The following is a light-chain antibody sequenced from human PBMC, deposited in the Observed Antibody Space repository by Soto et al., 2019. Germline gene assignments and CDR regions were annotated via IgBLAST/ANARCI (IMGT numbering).Light chain of an antibody. J-gene: IGKJ4*01. CDR3: LQDYNYPLT. V-gene: IGKV1-6*01. CDR1: QGIRND. Sequence: ATQMTQSPSSLSASVGDRVTITCRASQGIRNDLGWYQQKPGKAPKLLIYAASSLQSGVPSRFSGSGSGTDFTVTISSLQPEDFATYYCLQDYNYPLTFGGGTKVEIK. CDR2: AAS.